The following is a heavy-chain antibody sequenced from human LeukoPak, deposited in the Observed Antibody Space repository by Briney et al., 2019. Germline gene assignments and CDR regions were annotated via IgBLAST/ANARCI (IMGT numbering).Heavy chain of an antibody. CDR2: ISGSGGST. Sequence: GGSLRLSCAASGFTFSSYAMSWVRQAGGEGLEWVSAISGSGGSTYYADSVKGRFTISGDNSKNTLYLQMNSLRAEDTAVYYCAKDRKSVLITIFDYWGQGTLVTVSS. CDR3: AKDRKSVLITIFDY. V-gene: IGHV3-23*01. CDR1: GFTFSSYA. D-gene: IGHD3-22*01. J-gene: IGHJ4*02.